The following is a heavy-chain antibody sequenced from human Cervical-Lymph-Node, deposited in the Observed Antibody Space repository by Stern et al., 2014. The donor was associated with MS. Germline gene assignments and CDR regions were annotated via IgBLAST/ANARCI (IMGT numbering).Heavy chain of an antibody. CDR2: IYPSDSDT. CDR1: GYSFTSDW. V-gene: IGHV5-51*01. J-gene: IGHJ4*02. Sequence: EVQLVESGAEVKKPGESLKISCKGSGYSFTSDWIGWVRQMPGKGLEWMGIIYPSDSDTRYSPSFQGQITISADKSIRTAYLHWSSLKASDTAIYYCARQTTGGGGHYYLDAWGQGTLVTVSS. D-gene: IGHD2-21*01. CDR3: ARQTTGGGGHYYLDA.